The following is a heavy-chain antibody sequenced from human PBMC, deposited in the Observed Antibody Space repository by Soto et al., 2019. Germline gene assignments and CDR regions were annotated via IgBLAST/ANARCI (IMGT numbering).Heavy chain of an antibody. V-gene: IGHV3-48*01. D-gene: IGHD2-15*01. CDR1: GFTFSSYS. Sequence: GGSLRLSCAASGFTFSSYSMNWVRQAPGKGLEWVSNISSSSSTIYYADSVKGRFTISRDNAKNSLYLQMNSLRAEDTAVYYCAREGIVGRWLGVWGKGTTVTVSS. J-gene: IGHJ6*04. CDR3: AREGIVGRWLGV. CDR2: ISSSSSTI.